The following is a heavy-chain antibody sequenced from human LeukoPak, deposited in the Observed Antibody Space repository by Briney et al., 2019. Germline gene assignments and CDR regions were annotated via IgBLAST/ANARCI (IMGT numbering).Heavy chain of an antibody. CDR2: INPNSGGT. Sequence: RASVKVSCKASGYTFTGYYMHWVRQAPGQGLEWMGWINPNSGGTNYAQKFQGRVTMTRDTSISTACMELSRLRSDDTAVYYCAREGGIRQQLYFGYWGQGTLVTVSS. CDR3: AREGGIRQQLYFGY. V-gene: IGHV1-2*02. D-gene: IGHD6-13*01. J-gene: IGHJ4*02. CDR1: GYTFTGYY.